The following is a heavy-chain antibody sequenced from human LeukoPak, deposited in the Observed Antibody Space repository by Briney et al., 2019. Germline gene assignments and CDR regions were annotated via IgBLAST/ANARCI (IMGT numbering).Heavy chain of an antibody. J-gene: IGHJ3*02. D-gene: IGHD3-16*01. CDR3: AKGVDFWGGPHDAFDM. CDR2: ISGSGGTA. V-gene: IGHV3-23*01. Sequence: GGSLRLSCAASGFTFSIYAMSWVRQAPGKGLEWVSAISGSGGTAYYADSVKGRFTISRDNSKNTLYLQMNSLRAEDTAVYYCAKGVDFWGGPHDAFDMWGQGTMVTVSS. CDR1: GFTFSIYA.